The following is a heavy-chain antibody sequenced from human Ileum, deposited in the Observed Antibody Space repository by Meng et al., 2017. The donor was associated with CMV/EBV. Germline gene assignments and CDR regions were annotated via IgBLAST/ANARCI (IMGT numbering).Heavy chain of an antibody. Sequence: DYYWSWIRQPPGKGLEWIGCIYYSGSTYYNPSLTSRVTISVDTSKNQLPLNLSSVTAADTAVYYCARKLGGYCSSTSCYGGYNWFDPWGQGTLVTVSS. D-gene: IGHD2-2*01. CDR1: DYY. J-gene: IGHJ5*02. CDR2: IYYSGST. CDR3: ARKLGGYCSSTSCYGGYNWFDP. V-gene: IGHV4-30-4*08.